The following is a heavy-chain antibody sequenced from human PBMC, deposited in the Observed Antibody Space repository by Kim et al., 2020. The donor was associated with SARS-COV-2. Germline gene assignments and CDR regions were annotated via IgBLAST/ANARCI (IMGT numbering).Heavy chain of an antibody. J-gene: IGHJ5*02. Sequence: SETLSLTCTVSGGSISSGGYYWSWIRQHPGKGLEWIGYIYYSGSTYYNPSLKSRVTISVDTSKNQFSLKLSSVTAADTAVYYCARDCGCSGGSCYGANWFDPWGQGTLVTVSS. CDR3: ARDCGCSGGSCYGANWFDP. V-gene: IGHV4-31*03. CDR1: GGSISSGGYY. CDR2: IYYSGST. D-gene: IGHD2-15*01.